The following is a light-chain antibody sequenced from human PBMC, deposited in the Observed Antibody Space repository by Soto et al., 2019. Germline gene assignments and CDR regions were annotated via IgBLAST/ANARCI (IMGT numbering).Light chain of an antibody. Sequence: EIVLTQSPGTLSLSPGERATLSCRASQTVRTNYLAWFQHKPGQAPRLLIYGASSRATGIPDRFSGSGSGTDFTLTINRLEPEDSAVYFCQQYSDSPLTFGGGNKVEIK. CDR1: QTVRTNY. J-gene: IGKJ4*01. CDR2: GAS. CDR3: QQYSDSPLT. V-gene: IGKV3-20*01.